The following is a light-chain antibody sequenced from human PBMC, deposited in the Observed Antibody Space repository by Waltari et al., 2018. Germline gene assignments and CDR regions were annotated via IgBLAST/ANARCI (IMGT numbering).Light chain of an antibody. Sequence: DIQMTQSPSTLSASVGDRVTITCRHRQSINNWLAWYQQKPGKAPKVLIYKASSLESGVPSRFSGSVSGTEFTLTISSLQPDDFATYYCQQYQHYPLTFGQGTKVEIK. J-gene: IGKJ1*01. V-gene: IGKV1-5*03. CDR1: QSINNW. CDR2: KAS. CDR3: QQYQHYPLT.